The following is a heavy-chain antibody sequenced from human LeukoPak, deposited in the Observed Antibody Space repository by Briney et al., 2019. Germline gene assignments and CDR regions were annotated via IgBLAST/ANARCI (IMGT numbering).Heavy chain of an antibody. J-gene: IGHJ4*02. CDR3: VKGRGVITTVTTHYFDY. D-gene: IGHD4-11*01. CDR2: ISNNGGST. V-gene: IGHV3-64D*09. Sequence: GRSLRLSCSASGFTFSYYGIHWVRQAPGKGLEYVSAISNNGGSTYYASSGKDRFTISRDNSKNTLFLQMSSLRADDTAVYYCVKGRGVITTVTTHYFDYWGQGTLVTVSS. CDR1: GFTFSYYG.